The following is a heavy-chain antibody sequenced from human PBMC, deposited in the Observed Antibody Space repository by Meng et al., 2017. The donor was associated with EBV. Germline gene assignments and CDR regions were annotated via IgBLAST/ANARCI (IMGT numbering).Heavy chain of an antibody. V-gene: IGHV7-4-1*02. J-gene: IGHJ4*02. CDR3: ARGVEENGSHYPFDS. Sequence: QGQWWQLGFEWKSPGASVKVSCKASGYSFRNYAINWMRQVPGQGLEWMGWINTYSGKATFAQGFTGRFVFSLDTPVTTAHLQISGLKTEDSAVYYCARGVEENGSHYPFDSWGQGTLVTVSS. CDR1: GYSFRNYA. CDR2: INTYSGKA. D-gene: IGHD1-1*01.